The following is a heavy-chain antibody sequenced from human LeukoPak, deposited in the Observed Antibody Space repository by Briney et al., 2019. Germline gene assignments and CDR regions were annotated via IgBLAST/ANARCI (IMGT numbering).Heavy chain of an antibody. CDR1: GGSISSYY. CDR2: IYYSGST. D-gene: IGHD6-13*01. Sequence: SETLSLTCTVSGGSISSYYWSWIRQPPGKGLEWIGYIYYSGSTNYNPSLKSRVTISVDTSKNQFSLKLSSVTAADTAVYYCARSGWQQLVHYYYYGMDVWGQGTTVTVSS. CDR3: ARSGWQQLVHYYYYGMDV. J-gene: IGHJ6*02. V-gene: IGHV4-59*01.